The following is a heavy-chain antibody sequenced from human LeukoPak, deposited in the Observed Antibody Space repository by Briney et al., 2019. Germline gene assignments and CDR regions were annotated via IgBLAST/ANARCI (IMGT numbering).Heavy chain of an antibody. V-gene: IGHV3-48*01. CDR2: ISSSSSTI. CDR1: GFTFSSYS. CDR3: AREHYSSGWYYFDY. J-gene: IGHJ4*02. Sequence: PGGSLRLSCAASGFTFSSYSMNWVRQAPGKGLEWVSYISSSSSTIYYADSVKGRFTISRDNAKNSLYLQMNSLRAEDTAVYYCAREHYSSGWYYFDYWGQGTLVTVSS. D-gene: IGHD6-19*01.